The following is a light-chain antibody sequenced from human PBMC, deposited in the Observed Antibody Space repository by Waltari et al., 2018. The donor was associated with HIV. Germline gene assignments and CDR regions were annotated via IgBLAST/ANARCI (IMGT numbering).Light chain of an antibody. V-gene: IGLV1-40*01. CDR3: QSYDSSLRGRV. Sequence: SVLTQPPSVSGAPGQTITISCTGSSSNIGASYDVHWYQHLPGTAPKLLIYGNTNRPSGVPDRFSDSKSGTSASLAITGLQAEDEADYYCQSYDSSLRGRVFGGGTKLTVL. CDR2: GNT. J-gene: IGLJ3*02. CDR1: SSNIGASYD.